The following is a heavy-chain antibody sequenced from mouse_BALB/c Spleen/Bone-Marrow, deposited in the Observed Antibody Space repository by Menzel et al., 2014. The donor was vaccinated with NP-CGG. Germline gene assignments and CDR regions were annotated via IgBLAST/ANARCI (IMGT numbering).Heavy chain of an antibody. CDR3: ARGSSSRDY. Sequence: QVQLQQSGPEVVRPGVSVKISCKGSGYTFTDYAMHWVKQSHAKSLEWIEVISTYNGNTNYNQKSKGKATMTVDKSSRTADMKLARLASEDSAIYYCARGSSSRDYWGQGTPLTVSS. CDR1: GYTFTDYA. V-gene: IGHV1-67*01. D-gene: IGHD1-1*01. CDR2: ISTYNGNT. J-gene: IGHJ4*01.